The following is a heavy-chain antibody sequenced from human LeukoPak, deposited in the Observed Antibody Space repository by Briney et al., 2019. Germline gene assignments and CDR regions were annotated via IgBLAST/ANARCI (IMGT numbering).Heavy chain of an antibody. Sequence: ASETLSLTCTVSDDSITSSSYYWGWIRQPPGKGLEWIGNIYYSGTAYHNPSLKSRATISVESSKNQFSLKLSSVNAADTAVYYCARGVRNTMIRGVADYWGQGTLVTVSS. D-gene: IGHD3-10*01. V-gene: IGHV4-39*01. CDR3: ARGVRNTMIRGVADY. J-gene: IGHJ4*02. CDR2: IYYSGTA. CDR1: DDSITSSSYY.